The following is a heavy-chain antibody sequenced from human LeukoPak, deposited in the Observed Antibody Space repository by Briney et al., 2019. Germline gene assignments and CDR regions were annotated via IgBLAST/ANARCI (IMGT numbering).Heavy chain of an antibody. CDR2: ISGSGGST. J-gene: IGHJ4*02. CDR1: GFTFSSYS. D-gene: IGHD2-15*01. Sequence: GGSLRLSCAASGFTFSSYSMNWVRQAPGKGLEWVSAISGSGGSTYYADSVQGRFTISRDNSKSTLCLQMNSLRAEDTAVYYCAKQLGYCSDGSCYFPYWGQGTLVTVSS. V-gene: IGHV3-23*01. CDR3: AKQLGYCSDGSCYFPY.